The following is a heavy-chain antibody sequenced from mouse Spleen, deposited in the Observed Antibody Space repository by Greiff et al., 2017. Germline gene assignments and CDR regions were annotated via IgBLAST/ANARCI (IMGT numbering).Heavy chain of an antibody. V-gene: IGHV1-26*01. CDR2: INPNNGGT. D-gene: IGHD1-1*01. J-gene: IGHJ3*01. CDR3: ARLDYGSSPFAY. Sequence: EVQLQQSGPELVKPGASVKISCKASGYTFTDYYMNWVKQSHGKSLEWIRDINPNNGGTSYNQKFKGKATLTVDKSSSTAYMELRSLTSEDSAVYYCARLDYGSSPFAYWGQGTLVTVSA. CDR1: GYTFTDYY.